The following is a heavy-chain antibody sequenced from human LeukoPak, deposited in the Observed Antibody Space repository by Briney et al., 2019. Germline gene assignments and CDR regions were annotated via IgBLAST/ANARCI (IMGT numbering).Heavy chain of an antibody. J-gene: IGHJ5*02. Sequence: GGSLRLSCAASGLTFSSYAMSWVRQAPGKGLEWVSAISGSGGSTYYADSVKGRFTISRDNSKNTLYLQMNRLRAEDTAVYYCAKVRFWELLYSWFDPWGQGTLVTVSS. CDR3: AKVRFWELLYSWFDP. CDR1: GLTFSSYA. V-gene: IGHV3-23*01. CDR2: ISGSGGST. D-gene: IGHD3-10*01.